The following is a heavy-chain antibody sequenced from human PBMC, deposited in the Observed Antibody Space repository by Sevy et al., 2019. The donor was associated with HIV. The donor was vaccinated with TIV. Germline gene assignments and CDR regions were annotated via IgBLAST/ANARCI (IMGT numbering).Heavy chain of an antibody. CDR2: FDRTDIT. CDR1: GFTLSSYT. Sequence: GGSLRLSCEASGFTLSSYTMNWVRQSPEKGLEWVATFDRTDITHYADSVKGRLIISRDTAKSSLFLQMNSLRDDDTAMYFCVRDERAIASHFDYWGRGTLVTVSS. CDR3: VRDERAIASHFDY. D-gene: IGHD2-21*01. V-gene: IGHV3-48*02. J-gene: IGHJ4*02.